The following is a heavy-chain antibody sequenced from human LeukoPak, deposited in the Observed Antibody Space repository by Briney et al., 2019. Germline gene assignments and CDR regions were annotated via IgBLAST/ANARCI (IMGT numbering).Heavy chain of an antibody. D-gene: IGHD1-1*01. Sequence: SETLSLTCTVSGGSISSYYWSWIRQPPGKGLEWIGYIYYSVSTNYNPSLKSRVTISVDTSKNQFSLKLSSVTAADTAVYYCARVAGTTYYYYYMDVWGKGTTVTVSS. J-gene: IGHJ6*03. V-gene: IGHV4-59*12. CDR2: IYYSVST. CDR1: GGSISSYY. CDR3: ARVAGTTYYYYYMDV.